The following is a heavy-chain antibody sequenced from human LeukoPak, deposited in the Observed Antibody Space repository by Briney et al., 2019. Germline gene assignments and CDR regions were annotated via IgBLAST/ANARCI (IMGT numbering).Heavy chain of an antibody. D-gene: IGHD6-19*01. CDR1: GFTFSTYA. V-gene: IGHV3-30*04. Sequence: GGSLRLSCVASGFTFSTYAMHWVRQAPGKGLEWMAVTSYDGSDKYYADSVKGRFTISRDNSKNTLYLQMNSLRPEDTAIYYCAIDSRQGSGWSGIDYWGQGTYVTVSS. J-gene: IGHJ4*02. CDR3: AIDSRQGSGWSGIDY. CDR2: TSYDGSDK.